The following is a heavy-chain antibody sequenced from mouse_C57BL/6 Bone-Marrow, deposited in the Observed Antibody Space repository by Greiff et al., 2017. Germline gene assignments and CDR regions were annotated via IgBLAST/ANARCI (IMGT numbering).Heavy chain of an antibody. CDR2: IDPANGNT. J-gene: IGHJ1*03. D-gene: IGHD1-1*01. V-gene: IGHV14-3*01. Sequence: GFNIKNTYMHWVKQRPEQGLEWIGRIDPANGNTKYAPKFQGKATITADTSSNTAYLQLSSLTSEDTAIYYCATNYYGSRWYFDVWGTGTTVTVSS. CDR3: ATNYYGSRWYFDV. CDR1: GFNIKNTY.